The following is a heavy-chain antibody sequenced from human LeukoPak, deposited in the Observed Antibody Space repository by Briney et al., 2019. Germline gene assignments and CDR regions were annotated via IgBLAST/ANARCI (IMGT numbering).Heavy chain of an antibody. CDR2: ISYDGRNK. CDR1: GFIFSNYA. Sequence: PGGSLRLSCAASGFIFSNYAMHWVRQAPGKGLEWVAVISYDGRNKHYADSVKGRFTISRDNSKNTLYLHMNSLRTEDRAVYYCAKDSSRLLKTFEIWGQGTMVTVSS. J-gene: IGHJ3*02. V-gene: IGHV3-30*18. CDR3: AKDSSRLLKTFEI.